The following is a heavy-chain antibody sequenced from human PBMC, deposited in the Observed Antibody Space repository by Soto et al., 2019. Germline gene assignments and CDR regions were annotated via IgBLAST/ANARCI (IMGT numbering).Heavy chain of an antibody. CDR2: INAGNGNT. D-gene: IGHD5-18*01. Sequence: ASVKVSCKASGYTFTSYAMHWVRQAPGQRLEWMGWINAGNGNTKYSQKFQGRVTITRDTSASTAYMELSSLRSEDTAVYYCARVDTAMVFYYGMAVWGQGTTVTVSS. V-gene: IGHV1-3*01. CDR3: ARVDTAMVFYYGMAV. J-gene: IGHJ6*02. CDR1: GYTFTSYA.